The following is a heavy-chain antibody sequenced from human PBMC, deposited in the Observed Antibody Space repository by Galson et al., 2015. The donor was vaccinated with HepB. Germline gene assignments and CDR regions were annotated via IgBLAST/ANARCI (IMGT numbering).Heavy chain of an antibody. CDR2: MNPNSGNT. CDR3: ARGRFPSARGSGQSLCCPKNWFDP. CDR1: GYTFTSYD. J-gene: IGHJ5*02. Sequence: SVKVSCKASGYTFTSYDINWVRQATGQGLEWMGWMNPNSGNTGYAQKFQGRVTMTRNTSISTAYMELSSLRSEDTAVYYCARGRFPSARGSGQSLCCPKNWFDPWGQGTLVTVSS. D-gene: IGHD2-15*01. V-gene: IGHV1-8*01.